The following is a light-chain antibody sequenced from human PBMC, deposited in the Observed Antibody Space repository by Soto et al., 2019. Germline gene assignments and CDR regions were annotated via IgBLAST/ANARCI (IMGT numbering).Light chain of an antibody. V-gene: IGKV3-11*01. J-gene: IGKJ1*01. CDR3: HQRYNWPRT. Sequence: EIVLTQSPATLSLSPGERATLSCRASQSVSSYLAWYQQKPGQAPRLLIYDASSRATGIPARFSGSGSGTDFTLTISSLEPEDFAIYYCHQRYNWPRTFGQGTKVDIK. CDR1: QSVSSY. CDR2: DAS.